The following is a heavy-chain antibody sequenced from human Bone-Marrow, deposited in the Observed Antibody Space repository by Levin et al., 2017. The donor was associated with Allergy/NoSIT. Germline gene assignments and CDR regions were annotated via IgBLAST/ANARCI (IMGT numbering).Heavy chain of an antibody. Sequence: RGESLKISCAASGFTFSDYYMSWIRQAPGKGLEWVSYISSSGATINYADSVKGRFTISRDKSKNTLHLQMNSLRAEDTAVYYCARVRRGDSWSGYYGYYYYYGMDVWGQGTTVTVSS. J-gene: IGHJ6*02. D-gene: IGHD3-3*01. CDR2: ISSSGATI. CDR1: GFTFSDYY. V-gene: IGHV3-11*04. CDR3: ARVRRGDSWSGYYGYYYYYGMDV.